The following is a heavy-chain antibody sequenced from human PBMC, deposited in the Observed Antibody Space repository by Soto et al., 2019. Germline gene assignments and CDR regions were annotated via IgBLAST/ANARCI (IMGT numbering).Heavy chain of an antibody. D-gene: IGHD3-3*01. J-gene: IGHJ4*02. CDR3: ATGVIWIGYFTVDS. CDR2: FIPVYRTL. CDR1: GGSFGNSA. V-gene: IGHV1-69*06. Sequence: QVLLVQSGAEVKKPGSSVKISCKASGGSFGNSAINWVRQTPGQGLEWLGGFIPVYRTLNYAQKFQGRVTIAADKATGTAYMTLSSLASNDTAVYYCATGVIWIGYFTVDSWGQGTRVTVSS.